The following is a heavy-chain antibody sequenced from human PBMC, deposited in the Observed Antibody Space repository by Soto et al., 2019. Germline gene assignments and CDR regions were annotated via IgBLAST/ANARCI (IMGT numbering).Heavy chain of an antibody. CDR1: GGSIYTYS. V-gene: IGHV4-59*01. CDR3: ARDSLGYCSSTSCPGFDP. CDR2: IYYSGST. Sequence: SETLSLTCTLSGGSIYTYSWTCLRQPAGNGLEWIGYIYYSGSTNYNPSLKSRVTISVDTSKNQFSLKLSSVTAADTAVYYCARDSLGYCSSTSCPGFDPWGQGTLVTVSS. D-gene: IGHD2-2*01. J-gene: IGHJ5*02.